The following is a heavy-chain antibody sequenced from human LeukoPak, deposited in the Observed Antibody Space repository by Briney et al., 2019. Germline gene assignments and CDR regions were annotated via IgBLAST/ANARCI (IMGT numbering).Heavy chain of an antibody. CDR3: ARDYPPD. J-gene: IGHJ4*02. Sequence: PGGSLRLSCVASGFTFSNSWMHWVRQAPGKGLVWVSRVNSDGKTTTYADSVKGRFTISRDNAQNTLYLQMYSLSAEDTAVYYCARDYPPDWSQGTLVTVSA. CDR1: GFTFSNSW. CDR2: VNSDGKTT. V-gene: IGHV3-74*01.